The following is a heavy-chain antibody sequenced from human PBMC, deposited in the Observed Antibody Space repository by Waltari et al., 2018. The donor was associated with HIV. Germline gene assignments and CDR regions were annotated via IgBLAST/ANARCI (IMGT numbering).Heavy chain of an antibody. CDR3: ARAIDYYDSSGFQH. J-gene: IGHJ1*01. CDR2: INAGNGNT. Sequence: QVQLVQSGAEVKKPGASVKVSCKASVYIFTSHAMHWVRQAPGQRLEWMGWINAGNGNTKYSQKFQGRITITRDTSASTVYMELSSLRSEDTSVYFCARAIDYYDSSGFQHWGQGTLVTVSS. V-gene: IGHV1-3*01. CDR1: VYIFTSHA. D-gene: IGHD3-22*01.